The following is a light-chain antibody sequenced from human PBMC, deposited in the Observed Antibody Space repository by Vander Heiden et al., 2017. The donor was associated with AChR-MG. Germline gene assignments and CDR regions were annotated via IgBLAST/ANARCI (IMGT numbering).Light chain of an antibody. Sequence: IVLTHPPATLPLSPGERATLSCRASQSVSSYLAWYQQKPGQAPRLLIYDASNRATGIPARFSGSGSGTDFTLTISSLEPEDFAVYYCQQRSNWPPYTFGQGTKLEIK. V-gene: IGKV3-11*01. J-gene: IGKJ2*01. CDR2: DAS. CDR3: QQRSNWPPYT. CDR1: QSVSSY.